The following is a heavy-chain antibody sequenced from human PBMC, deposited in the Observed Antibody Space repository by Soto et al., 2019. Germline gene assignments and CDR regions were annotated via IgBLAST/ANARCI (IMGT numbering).Heavy chain of an antibody. CDR3: ARESLLKSIPIYRYFYYAMDV. CDR2: IKPDGSEV. Sequence: PGGSLRLSCAASGFIFSSSWMTWVRQAPGKGLEWVANIKPDGSEVYYADSMKGRFTISRDNARNSLYLQMSSLRAEDTAVYYCARESLLKSIPIYRYFYYAMDVWGQGTTVTSPQ. D-gene: IGHD2-2*02. V-gene: IGHV3-7*03. J-gene: IGHJ6*01. CDR1: GFIFSSSW.